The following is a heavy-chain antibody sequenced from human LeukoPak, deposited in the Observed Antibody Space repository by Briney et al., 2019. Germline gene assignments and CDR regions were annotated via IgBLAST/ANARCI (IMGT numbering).Heavy chain of an antibody. CDR3: VKDSTHFRVWDSYDTAGLNY. D-gene: IGHD3-22*01. J-gene: IGHJ4*02. Sequence: GGSLRLSCAASGFTFSSYGMHWVRQAPGKGLEWVAFIRYDGSNKYYADSVKGRFTVSRDNSKNTLYLQMNSLRAEETAVYYCVKDSTHFRVWDSYDTAGLNYWGQGTLVTVSS. CDR1: GFTFSSYG. V-gene: IGHV3-30*02. CDR2: IRYDGSNK.